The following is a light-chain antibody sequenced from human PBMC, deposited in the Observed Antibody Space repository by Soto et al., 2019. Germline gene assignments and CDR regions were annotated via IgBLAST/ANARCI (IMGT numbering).Light chain of an antibody. J-gene: IGKJ1*01. CDR3: QQYNEWPSWT. Sequence: EIPLTQSPDTLSLSPGERATISCSASQSITSNLAWYQQKPGQAPRLLIYAASTRATGIPARFSGSGSGTEFTLTISSLQSEDFAVYYCQQYNEWPSWTFGQGTKVDIK. CDR2: AAS. CDR1: QSITSN. V-gene: IGKV3-15*01.